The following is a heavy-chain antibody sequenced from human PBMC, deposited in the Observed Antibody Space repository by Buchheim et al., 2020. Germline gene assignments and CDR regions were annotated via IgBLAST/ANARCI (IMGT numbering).Heavy chain of an antibody. D-gene: IGHD3-22*01. CDR3: AKEGSITMIVVAPHFDY. J-gene: IGHJ4*02. V-gene: IGHV3-30*18. CDR1: GFTFSSYG. CDR2: ISYDGSNK. Sequence: QVQLVESGGGVVQPGRSLRLSCAASGFTFSSYGMHWVRQAPGKGLEWVAVISYDGSNKYYADSVKGRFTISRDNSKNTLYLQMNRLRAEDTAVYYCAKEGSITMIVVAPHFDYWGQGTL.